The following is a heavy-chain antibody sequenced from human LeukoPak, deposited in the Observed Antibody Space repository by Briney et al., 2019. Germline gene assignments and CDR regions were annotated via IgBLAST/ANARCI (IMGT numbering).Heavy chain of an antibody. CDR3: ATLGLNIVGSTTDFDY. CDR2: INPNSGGT. CDR1: GYTFTDYY. Sequence: ASVKVSCKASGYTFTDYYMHWVPQAPGQGLEWMAWINPNSGGTSYAQKFRDRVTMTRDTSISTAYMELGRLTSDDTAVYYCATLGLNIVGSTTDFDYWGQGTLVTVSS. D-gene: IGHD1-26*01. V-gene: IGHV1-2*02. J-gene: IGHJ4*02.